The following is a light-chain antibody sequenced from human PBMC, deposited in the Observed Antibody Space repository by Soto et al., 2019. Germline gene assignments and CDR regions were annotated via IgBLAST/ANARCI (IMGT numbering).Light chain of an antibody. J-gene: IGLJ2*01. CDR2: EVS. Sequence: QSVLTQPPSASGTPGQSVTIPCTGTSSDVGDYNYVSWYQQHPGKAPKLMIYEVSRRPSGVPDRFSGSKSGNTASLTVSGLQAEDEADYYCATWDGSLPGEVFGGGTKLTVL. CDR3: ATWDGSLPGEV. V-gene: IGLV2-8*01. CDR1: SSDVGDYNY.